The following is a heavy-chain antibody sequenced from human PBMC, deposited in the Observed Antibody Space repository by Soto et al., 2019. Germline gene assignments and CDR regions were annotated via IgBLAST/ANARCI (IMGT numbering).Heavy chain of an antibody. CDR3: ARSTGDYYDSSGYSDY. Sequence: SVKVSCKASGGTFSSYAISWVRQAPGQGLEWMGGIIPIFGTANYAQKFQGRVTITADESTSTAYMELSSLRSEDTAVYYCARSTGDYYDSSGYSDYWGQGTLVTVSS. CDR1: GGTFSSYA. J-gene: IGHJ4*02. D-gene: IGHD3-22*01. V-gene: IGHV1-69*13. CDR2: IIPIFGTA.